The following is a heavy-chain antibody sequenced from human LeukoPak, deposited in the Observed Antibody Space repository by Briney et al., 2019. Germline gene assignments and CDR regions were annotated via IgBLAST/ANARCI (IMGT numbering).Heavy chain of an antibody. D-gene: IGHD6-19*01. J-gene: IGHJ4*02. CDR2: ISSSGSTI. CDR1: GFTFSDYY. Sequence: GGSLRLSRAASGFTFSDYYMRWIRQAPGKGLEWVSYISSSGSTIYYADSVKGRFTISRDNAKNSLYLQMNSLRAEDTAVYYCARVEGSSSGWDFDYWGQGTLVTVSS. CDR3: ARVEGSSSGWDFDY. V-gene: IGHV3-11*01.